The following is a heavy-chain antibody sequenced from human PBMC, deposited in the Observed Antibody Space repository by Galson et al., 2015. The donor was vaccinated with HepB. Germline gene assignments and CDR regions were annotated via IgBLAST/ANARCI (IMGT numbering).Heavy chain of an antibody. CDR1: GFSFTSCW. CDR2: IWPADSDT. V-gene: IGHV5-51*01. CDR3: ARQPRGRNGYKYDDY. Sequence: QSGAEVKKPGDFLKISCNGFGFSFTSCWIAWVRQMPGRGLAWMVIIWPADSDTRYGPSFRGQVTISADKSISTAYLQWSNLKASDTAMYYCARQPRGRNGYKYDDYWGQGTLVTVSS. D-gene: IGHD5-24*01. J-gene: IGHJ4*02.